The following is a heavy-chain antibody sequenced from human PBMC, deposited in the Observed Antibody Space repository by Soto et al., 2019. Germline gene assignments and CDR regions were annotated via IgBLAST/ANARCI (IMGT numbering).Heavy chain of an antibody. CDR1: GYSFTGHY. V-gene: IGHV1-2*02. CDR3: ARDPSSFLGRVYGMDV. Sequence: QVQHVQSGAEVKKPGDSVNVSCKASGYSFTGHYMHWVRRAPGQGLEWMGWVNLNTGGTDYAQEFHGRVTMTTATSIRTVYLEVTRLKFDDTAISYCARDPSSFLGRVYGMDVWGQGTAVTVS. J-gene: IGHJ6*02. CDR2: VNLNTGGT.